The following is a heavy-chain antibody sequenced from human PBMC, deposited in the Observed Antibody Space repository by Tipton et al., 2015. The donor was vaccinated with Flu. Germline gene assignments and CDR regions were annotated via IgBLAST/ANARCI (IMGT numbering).Heavy chain of an antibody. J-gene: IGHJ6*02. V-gene: IGHV4-61*02. CDR3: ARGERYTSGLNTVYYYYYMDV. D-gene: IGHD5-18*01. CDR2: IYTSGNT. CDR1: GGSITSGSYY. Sequence: TLSLTCTVSGGSITSGSYYWSWIRQPAGKGLEWIGRIYTSGNTNYNPSLKSRVTISVDTSKNQFSLKLISMTAANTAVYYCARGERYTSGLNTVYYYYYMDVWGQGTTVTVSS.